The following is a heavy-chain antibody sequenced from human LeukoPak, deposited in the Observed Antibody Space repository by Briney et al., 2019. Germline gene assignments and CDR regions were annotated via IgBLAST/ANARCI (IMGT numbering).Heavy chain of an antibody. CDR2: ISRNSGAT. Sequence: ASVKVSCKASGYIFSDYYIHWVRQAPGQGFEWMGWISRNSGATKFAQKFQGRVTLTRDTSISTAYMELSTLTSDDTAVYYCVSWAGGNLDVASFDYWGQGTLVTVSS. CDR3: VSWAGGNLDVASFDY. J-gene: IGHJ4*02. CDR1: GYIFSDYY. V-gene: IGHV1-2*02. D-gene: IGHD2-21*01.